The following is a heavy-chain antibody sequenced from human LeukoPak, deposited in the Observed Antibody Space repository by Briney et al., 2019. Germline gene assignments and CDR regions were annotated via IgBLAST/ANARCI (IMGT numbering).Heavy chain of an antibody. CDR3: AELGITMIGGV. CDR1: GFSFTSSS. Sequence: GGSLRLSCAASGFSFTSSSMNWVRQAPGKGLEWVSCISSGSTYIYYADSVKGRFTISRDNAKNSLYLQMNSLRAEDTAVYYCAELGITMIGGVWGKGTTVTISS. CDR2: ISSGSTYI. V-gene: IGHV3-21*01. D-gene: IGHD3-10*02. J-gene: IGHJ6*04.